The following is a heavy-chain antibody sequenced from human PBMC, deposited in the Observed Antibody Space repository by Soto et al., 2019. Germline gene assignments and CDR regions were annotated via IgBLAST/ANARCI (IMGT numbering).Heavy chain of an antibody. V-gene: IGHV4-31*03. CDR2: IYYSGST. Sequence: QVQLQESGPGLVKPSQTLSLTCTVSGGSISSGGYYWSWIRQHPGKGLEWIGYIYYSGSTYYNPSLQTRVTISVDPSTNPFSLKRGSVTAADTAVYYCARSSTSANYFASWGQGALVTVSS. D-gene: IGHD2-2*01. J-gene: IGHJ4*02. CDR1: GGSISSGGYY. CDR3: ARSSTSANYFAS.